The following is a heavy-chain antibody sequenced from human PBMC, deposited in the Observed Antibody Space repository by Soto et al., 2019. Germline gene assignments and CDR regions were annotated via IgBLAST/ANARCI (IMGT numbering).Heavy chain of an antibody. CDR2: INPNSGGT. Sequence: QVQLVQSGAEVKKPGASVKVSCKASGYTFTDYYMHWVRQAPGQGLEWMGWINPNSGGTQYAQKFQGRVTMTRYTSIRTAYMELSRLRSDDKAVYYCARDMVAYNWNYNSFLYYYVAVWGQGTTVTVSS. D-gene: IGHD1-7*01. J-gene: IGHJ6*02. CDR3: ARDMVAYNWNYNSFLYYYVAV. CDR1: GYTFTDYY. V-gene: IGHV1-2*02.